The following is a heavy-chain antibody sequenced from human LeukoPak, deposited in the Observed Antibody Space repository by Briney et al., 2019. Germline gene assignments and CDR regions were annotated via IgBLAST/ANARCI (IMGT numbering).Heavy chain of an antibody. CDR1: GFTFSSYG. D-gene: IGHD3-10*01. V-gene: IGHV3-30*02. CDR2: IRHDGSNE. J-gene: IGHJ4*02. Sequence: PGGSLRLSCVGSGFTFSSYGMHWVRQAAGKGTEWVAFIRHDGSNEYYADSVKGRFNVSRDNSKNTLFLQMHSLRVEEMAVYYCAKEVHPYDSGAYYFDYWGRGTLVTVSS. CDR3: AKEVHPYDSGAYYFDY.